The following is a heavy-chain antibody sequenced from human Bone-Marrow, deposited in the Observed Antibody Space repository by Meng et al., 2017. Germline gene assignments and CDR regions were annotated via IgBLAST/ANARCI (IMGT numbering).Heavy chain of an antibody. D-gene: IGHD4/OR15-4a*01. CDR2: IIPIFGTA. CDR3: ARDRNSGEHTEYNWFDP. Sequence: QWQRVEYGAGVKKPGSWVKVSCKASGGTFSSYAISWVRQAPGQGLEWMGGIIPIFGTANYAQKFQGRVTITADESTSTAYMELSSLRSEDTAVYYCARDRNSGEHTEYNWFDPWGQGTLVTVSS. V-gene: IGHV1-69*01. J-gene: IGHJ5*02. CDR1: GGTFSSYA.